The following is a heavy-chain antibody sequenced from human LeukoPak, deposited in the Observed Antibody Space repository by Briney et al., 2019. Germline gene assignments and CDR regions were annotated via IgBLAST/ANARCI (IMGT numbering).Heavy chain of an antibody. V-gene: IGHV3-21*01. D-gene: IGHD2-15*01. J-gene: IGHJ4*02. CDR1: GFTFSSYS. Sequence: GGSLRLSCAASGFTFSSYSMNWVRQAPGKGLEWVSSISSSSSYIYYADSVKGRFTISRDNAKNSLYLQMNSLRAEDTAVYYCARAPSPYCSGGSCYWDYWGREPWSPSPQ. CDR2: ISSSSSYI. CDR3: ARAPSPYCSGGSCYWDY.